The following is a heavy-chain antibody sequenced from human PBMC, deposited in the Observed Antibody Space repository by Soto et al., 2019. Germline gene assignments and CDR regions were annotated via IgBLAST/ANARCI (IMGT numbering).Heavy chain of an antibody. J-gene: IGHJ4*02. CDR2: IYYSGST. CDR1: GGSISSYY. D-gene: IGHD6-13*01. CDR3: ARKSGTFDY. V-gene: IGHV4-59*08. Sequence: QVQLQESGPGLVKPSETLSLTCTVSGGSISSYYWSWIRQPPGKGLEWIGYIYYSGSTNYNPSLKSRVTIAVATSKNQFSLKLSALPAADTAVYYCARKSGTFDYWGQGTLVTVSS.